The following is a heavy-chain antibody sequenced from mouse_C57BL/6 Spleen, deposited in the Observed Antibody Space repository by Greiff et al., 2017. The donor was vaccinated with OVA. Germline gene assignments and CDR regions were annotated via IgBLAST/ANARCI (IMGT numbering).Heavy chain of an antibody. CDR3: AGTGRDWYFDV. V-gene: IGHV1-64*01. CDR1: GYTFTSYR. Sequence: QVQLQQPGAELVKPGASVKLSCKASGYTFTSYRMHWVKQRPGQGLEWIGMIHPNSGSTNYNEKFKSKATLTVDKSSSTAYMQLSSLTSEDSAVYYCAGTGRDWYFDVWGTGTTVTVSS. CDR2: IHPNSGST. D-gene: IGHD4-1*01. J-gene: IGHJ1*03.